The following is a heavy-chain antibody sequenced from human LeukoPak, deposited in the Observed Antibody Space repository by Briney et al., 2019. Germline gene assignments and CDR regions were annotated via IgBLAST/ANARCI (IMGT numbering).Heavy chain of an antibody. Sequence: SETLSFTCTVSGGSISSSSYYWGWIRQPPGKGLEWIGSIYYSGSTYYNPSLKSRVTISVDTSKNQFSLKLSSVTAADTAVYYCARNVWSGYYSHYYYYMDVWGKGTTVTVSS. V-gene: IGHV4-39*07. J-gene: IGHJ6*03. D-gene: IGHD3-3*01. CDR3: ARNVWSGYYSHYYYYMDV. CDR2: IYYSGST. CDR1: GGSISSSSYY.